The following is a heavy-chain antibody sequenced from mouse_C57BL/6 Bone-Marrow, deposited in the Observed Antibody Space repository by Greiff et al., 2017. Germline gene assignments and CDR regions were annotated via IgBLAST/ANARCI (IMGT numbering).Heavy chain of an antibody. D-gene: IGHD2-1*01. J-gene: IGHJ2*01. CDR3: ARDGNPFDY. V-gene: IGHV5-4*01. CDR1: GFTFSSYA. CDR2: ISDGGSYT. Sequence: EVQLVESGGGLVQPGGSLKLSCAASGFTFSSYAMSWVRQTPEKRLEWVATISDGGSYTYYPDNVKGRFTISRDNAKNNLYLQMSHLKSEDTAMYYCARDGNPFDYWGQGTTLTVSS.